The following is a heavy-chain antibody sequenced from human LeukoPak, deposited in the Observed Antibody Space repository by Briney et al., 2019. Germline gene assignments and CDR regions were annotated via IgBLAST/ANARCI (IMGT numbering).Heavy chain of an antibody. V-gene: IGHV4-34*01. CDR2: INHSGST. CDR1: GGSFSGYY. Sequence: SETLSLTCAVYGGSFSGYYWSWIRQPPGKGLEWMGEINHSGSTNYNPSLKSRVTISVDTSKNQFSLKLSSVTAADTAVYYCARSRKLDYWGQGTLVTVSS. J-gene: IGHJ4*02. CDR3: ARSRKLDY.